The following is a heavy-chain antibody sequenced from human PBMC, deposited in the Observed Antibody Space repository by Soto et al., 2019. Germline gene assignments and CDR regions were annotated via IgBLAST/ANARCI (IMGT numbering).Heavy chain of an antibody. CDR3: ARGGWKLFDY. D-gene: IGHD6-19*01. V-gene: IGHV4-59*01. J-gene: IGHJ4*02. CDR2: FYYSGST. CDR1: GGSISSYY. Sequence: SETLSLTCTVSGGSISSYYWSWIRQPPGKGLEWIGYFYYSGSTNYNPSLKSRVTISVDTSKNQFPLKLSSVTAADTAVYYCARGGWKLFDYWGQGTRVTVS.